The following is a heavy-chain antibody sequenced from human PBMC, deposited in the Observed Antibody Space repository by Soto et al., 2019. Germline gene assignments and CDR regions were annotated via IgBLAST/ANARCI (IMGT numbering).Heavy chain of an antibody. CDR3: ARGPHSYYFDY. CDR1: GFTFSSYA. V-gene: IGHV3-64*01. CDR2: ISSNGGST. Sequence: EVQLVESGGGLVQPGGSLRLSCAASGFTFSSYAMHWVRQAPGKGLEYVSAISSNGGSTYYANSVKGRFTISRDNSKNTLYLQMGSLRAEVMAVYYCARGPHSYYFDYWGQGTLVTVSP. J-gene: IGHJ4*02.